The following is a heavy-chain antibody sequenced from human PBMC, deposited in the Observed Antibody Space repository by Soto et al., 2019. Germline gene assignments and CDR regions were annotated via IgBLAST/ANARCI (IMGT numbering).Heavy chain of an antibody. Sequence: ETLSLTCTVSGGSVSSGSYYWSWIRQPPGKGLEWIGYIYYSGSTNYNPSLKSRVTISVDTSKNQFSLKLSSVTAADTAVYYCARDGETAMVLGAFDFXGQGTMVTVSS. V-gene: IGHV4-61*01. CDR1: GGSVSSGSYY. J-gene: IGHJ3*01. CDR2: IYYSGST. CDR3: ARDGETAMVLGAFDF. D-gene: IGHD5-18*01.